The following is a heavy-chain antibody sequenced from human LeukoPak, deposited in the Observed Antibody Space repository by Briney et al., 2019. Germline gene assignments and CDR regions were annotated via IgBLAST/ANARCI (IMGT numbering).Heavy chain of an antibody. V-gene: IGHV4-39*01. Sequence: SSETLSLTCTVSGGSISSLTYYWGWIRQPPGKGLEWIASIYYSGTTYYSPSLKGRVTISVNRSNNQFSLRLSSVTAADTAVYFCAGYSSGWSSGGGYWGQGTLVTVSS. CDR1: GGSISSLTYY. CDR3: AGYSSGWSSGGGY. J-gene: IGHJ4*02. CDR2: IYYSGTT. D-gene: IGHD6-19*01.